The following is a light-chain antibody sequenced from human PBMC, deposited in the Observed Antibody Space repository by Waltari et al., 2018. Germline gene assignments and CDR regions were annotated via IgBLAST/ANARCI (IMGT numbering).Light chain of an antibody. V-gene: IGLV2-14*03. CDR2: DVS. Sequence: QSALTQPASVSGSPGQSITISCTGTSSDVGAYNYVSWYQQHPGKAPKLMIYDVSKRPSGVSNLFSGSKSGNTASLTISGLQAEDEADYYCSSYISSSTLELFGGGTSLTVL. CDR1: SSDVGAYNY. CDR3: SSYISSSTLEL. J-gene: IGLJ2*01.